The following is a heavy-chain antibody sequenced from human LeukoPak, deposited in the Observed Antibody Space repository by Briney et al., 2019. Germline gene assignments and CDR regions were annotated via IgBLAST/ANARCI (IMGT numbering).Heavy chain of an antibody. J-gene: IGHJ4*02. D-gene: IGHD6-6*01. Sequence: GGSLRLSCAASGFTFDDYGMSWVRQAPGKGLEWVSGINWNGGSTGYADSVKGRFTISRDNAKNSLYLQMNSLRAEDTALYYCARAGVAARTGDFDYWGQGTLVTVSS. CDR2: INWNGGST. CDR3: ARAGVAARTGDFDY. V-gene: IGHV3-20*04. CDR1: GFTFDDYG.